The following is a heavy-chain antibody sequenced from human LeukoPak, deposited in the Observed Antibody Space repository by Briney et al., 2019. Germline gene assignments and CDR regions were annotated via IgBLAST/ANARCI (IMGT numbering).Heavy chain of an antibody. V-gene: IGHV1-2*02. D-gene: IGHD2-2*01. CDR2: INPKSGGT. CDR3: ARDGPAPTGPVYYYYGMDV. CDR1: GYTFTGYY. J-gene: IGHJ6*02. Sequence: ASVNVSCKASGYTFTGYYMHWVRQAPGQGLEWMGWINPKSGGTNYAQKFQGRVTMTRDTSISTAYMELSRLRSDDTAVYYCARDGPAPTGPVYYYYGMDVWGQGTTVTVSS.